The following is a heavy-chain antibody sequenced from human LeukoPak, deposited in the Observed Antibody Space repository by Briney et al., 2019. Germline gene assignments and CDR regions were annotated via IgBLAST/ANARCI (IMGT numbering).Heavy chain of an antibody. CDR3: AKDPDILTGYSGFDY. V-gene: IGHV3-23*01. CDR1: GFTFSSYG. J-gene: IGHJ4*02. Sequence: GGSLRLSCAASGFTFSSYGMHWVRQAPGKGVEWVSAISGSGGSTYYADSVKGRFAISRDNSKNTLYLQMNSLRAEDTAVYYCAKDPDILTGYSGFDYWGQGTLVTVSS. D-gene: IGHD3-9*01. CDR2: ISGSGGST.